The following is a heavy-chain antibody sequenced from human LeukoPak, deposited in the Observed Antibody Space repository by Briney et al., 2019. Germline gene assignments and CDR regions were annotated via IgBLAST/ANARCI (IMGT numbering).Heavy chain of an antibody. CDR1: GFTFSSYS. CDR3: ARLPWGSSWHYYYYYMDV. J-gene: IGHJ6*03. V-gene: IGHV3-21*01. CDR2: ISSSSSYI. Sequence: PGGSLRLSCAASGFTFSSYSMNWVRQAPGKGLEWVSSISSSSSYIYYADSVKGRFTISRDNAKNSLYLQMNSLRAEDTAVYYCARLPWGSSWHYYYYYMDVWGKGTTVTISS. D-gene: IGHD6-13*01.